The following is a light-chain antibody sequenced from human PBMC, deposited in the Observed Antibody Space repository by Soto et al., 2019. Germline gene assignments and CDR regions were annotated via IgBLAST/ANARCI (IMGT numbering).Light chain of an antibody. CDR3: QQYNSS. Sequence: DIQRTQSPSTLSSSVGDRVTITCRASQSISSWLAWYQQKPGKAPKLLIYKASNLESGVPSRFSGSGSGTEFTLTISSLQPDDFATYYCQQYNSSFGQGTKVDIK. V-gene: IGKV1-5*03. J-gene: IGKJ1*01. CDR1: QSISSW. CDR2: KAS.